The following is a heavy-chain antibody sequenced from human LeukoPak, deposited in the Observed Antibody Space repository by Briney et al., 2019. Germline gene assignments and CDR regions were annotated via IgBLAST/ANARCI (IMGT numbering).Heavy chain of an antibody. D-gene: IGHD2-15*01. Sequence: QTGGSLRLSCAASGFSFSSYGMSWVRHAPGKGLELVSGITGSLISTYYAVAVKGRFTISRDNSKNTLYLQMNSLRAEDTAVYYCAKDQLNRFCSAGSCSITHDYWGQGTLVTVSS. CDR1: GFSFSSYG. CDR2: ITGSLIST. J-gene: IGHJ4*02. V-gene: IGHV3-23*01. CDR3: AKDQLNRFCSAGSCSITHDY.